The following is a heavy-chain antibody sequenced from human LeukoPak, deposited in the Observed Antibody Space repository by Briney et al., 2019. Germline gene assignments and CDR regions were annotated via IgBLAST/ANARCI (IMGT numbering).Heavy chain of an antibody. D-gene: IGHD6-13*01. CDR3: AKVAGMFYSSSCFDY. Sequence: GGSLRLSCAASGFSFRSYGMHWVRQAPGKGLEWVAVISSDEINEYYADSVKGRFTISRDNSKNTLYLQMNSLRAEDTAVYYCAKVAGMFYSSSCFDYWGQGTLVTVSS. V-gene: IGHV3-30*18. CDR2: ISSDEINE. J-gene: IGHJ4*02. CDR1: GFSFRSYG.